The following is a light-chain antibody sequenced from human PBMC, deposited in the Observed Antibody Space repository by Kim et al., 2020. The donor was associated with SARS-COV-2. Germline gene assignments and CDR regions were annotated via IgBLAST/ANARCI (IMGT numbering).Light chain of an antibody. CDR3: QQFSDWPT. J-gene: IGKJ4*01. V-gene: IGKV3-11*01. Sequence: EIVLTQSPATLSLSPGERVTLSCRASQSVVSQLAWYQQRSGQAPRLLIFDASNRATDIPARFSGSGSGTDFSLTISSLASEDVGVYYCQQFSDWPTFGGGTKVDIK. CDR2: DAS. CDR1: QSVVSQ.